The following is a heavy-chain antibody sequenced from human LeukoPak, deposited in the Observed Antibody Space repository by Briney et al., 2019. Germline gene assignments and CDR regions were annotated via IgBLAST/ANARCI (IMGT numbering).Heavy chain of an antibody. CDR3: ARRYFDY. J-gene: IGHJ4*02. CDR1: GFTFNSYW. V-gene: IGHV3-7*03. Sequence: PXXSLRLSCAASGFTFNSYWMSWVRQAPGKGLEWVANIKEDGSEKYYVDSVKGRFTISRDNAKNSLYLQMNSLRAEDTAVYYCARRYFDYWGQGTLVTVSS. D-gene: IGHD3-16*02. CDR2: IKEDGSEK.